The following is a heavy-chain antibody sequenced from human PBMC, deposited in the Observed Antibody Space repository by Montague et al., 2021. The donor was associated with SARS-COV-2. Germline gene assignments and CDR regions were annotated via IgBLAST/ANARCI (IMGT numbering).Heavy chain of an antibody. CDR3: ARRESGWWDAFDI. D-gene: IGHD6-19*01. Sequence: SETLSLTCTVSGAPLTAGTYHWAWIRQPPGQGLEWIGNIFHSGSASYKPSLKSRVTMSVDTSKKHFSLRLSSVTAADTAVYYCARRESGWWDAFDIRGRGTMVTVSS. V-gene: IGHV4-39*02. CDR1: GAPLTAGTYH. J-gene: IGHJ3*02. CDR2: IFHSGSA.